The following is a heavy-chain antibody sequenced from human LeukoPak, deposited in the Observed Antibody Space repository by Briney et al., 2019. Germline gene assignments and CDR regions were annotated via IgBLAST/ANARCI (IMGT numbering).Heavy chain of an antibody. CDR3: ARMVVSAWYFDY. J-gene: IGHJ4*02. Sequence: PSETLSLTCTVSGGSISSSSYYWGWIRQPPGKGLEWIGSIYYSGSTYYNPSLKSRVTMSVDTSKNQYSLKLSSVTAADTAVYYCARMVVSAWYFDYWGQGTLVTVSS. CDR1: GGSISSSSYY. V-gene: IGHV4-39*07. CDR2: IYYSGST. D-gene: IGHD2-8*01.